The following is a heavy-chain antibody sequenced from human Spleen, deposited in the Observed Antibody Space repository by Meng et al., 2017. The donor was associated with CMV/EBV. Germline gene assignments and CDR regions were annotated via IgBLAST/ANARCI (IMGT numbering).Heavy chain of an antibody. CDR3: ARHNLGAISGSDY. J-gene: IGHJ4*02. V-gene: IGHV5-51*01. CDR1: GYRFSTYW. CDR2: IYPGDSDI. D-gene: IGHD3-16*01. Sequence: GESLKISCQGSGYRFSTYWIGWLRHMPGKGLEWVGIIYPGDSDIRYSPSFQGQVTLSVDKSITTAYLHWSNLKASDTAMYYCARHNLGAISGSDYWGQGTLVTVSS.